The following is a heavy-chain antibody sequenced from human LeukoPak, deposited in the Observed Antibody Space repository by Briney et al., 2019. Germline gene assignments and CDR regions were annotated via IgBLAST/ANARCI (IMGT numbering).Heavy chain of an antibody. Sequence: SLTLSLTCSVSGGSISSGDYYWSWIRQPPGKGLEWIGYIYNSGRTYYNPSLKSRVSISADTSKKHLSLKMSSVSAADTAVYYCARGVGGFWSGATWFDPWGQGTLVTVSS. D-gene: IGHD3-3*01. CDR1: GGSISSGDYY. CDR2: IYNSGRT. CDR3: ARGVGGFWSGATWFDP. V-gene: IGHV4-30-4*08. J-gene: IGHJ5*02.